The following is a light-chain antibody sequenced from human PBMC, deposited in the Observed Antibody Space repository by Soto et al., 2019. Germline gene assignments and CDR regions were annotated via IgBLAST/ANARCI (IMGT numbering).Light chain of an antibody. Sequence: DIQMTQFPSTLSASVGDRVTITCRASESISSWLAWYQQKPGKAPKILIYKASSLESGVPSRFTGSGSGTEFTLTISSLQPDDFATYYCQQYSVFSLTLGGGTKVEIK. CDR2: KAS. J-gene: IGKJ4*01. V-gene: IGKV1-5*03. CDR1: ESISSW. CDR3: QQYSVFSLT.